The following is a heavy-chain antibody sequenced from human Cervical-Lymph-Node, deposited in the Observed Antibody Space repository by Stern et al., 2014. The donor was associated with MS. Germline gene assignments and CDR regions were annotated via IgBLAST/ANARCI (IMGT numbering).Heavy chain of an antibody. Sequence: EVQLVESGAEVRKPGESVKISCKASGYNFSTYWIGWVRHMPGKGLEWMGIIYPGDSNIRYRPAFQRQVTLSADKSTSTAYLQWSSLKASDTAMNYCARRIAGSLDYWGQGTLVTVSS. D-gene: IGHD6-13*01. V-gene: IGHV5-51*01. CDR2: IYPGDSNI. J-gene: IGHJ4*02. CDR1: GYNFSTYW. CDR3: ARRIAGSLDY.